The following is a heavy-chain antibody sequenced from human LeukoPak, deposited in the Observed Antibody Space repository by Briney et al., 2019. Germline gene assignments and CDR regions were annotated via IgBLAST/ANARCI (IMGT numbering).Heavy chain of an antibody. CDR1: GGSFSGYY. D-gene: IGHD3-22*01. V-gene: IGHV4-34*01. J-gene: IGHJ3*02. CDR3: ARLSTYYYDSGGYYPDDAFDI. CDR2: INHSGST. Sequence: PSETLSLTCAVYGGSFSGYYWSWIRQPPGKGLEWIGEINHSGSTNYNPSLKSRVTISVDTSKNQFSLKLSSVTAADTAVYYCARLSTYYYDSGGYYPDDAFDIWGQGTMVTVSS.